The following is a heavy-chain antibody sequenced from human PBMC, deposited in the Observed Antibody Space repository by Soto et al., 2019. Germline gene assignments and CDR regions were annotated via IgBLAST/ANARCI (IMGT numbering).Heavy chain of an antibody. J-gene: IGHJ4*02. D-gene: IGHD3-10*01. CDR2: ISGSGGST. Sequence: GGSLRLSCAASGFTFSSYAMSWVRQAPGKGLEWVSAISGSGGSTYYADSVKGRFTISRDNSKNTLYLQMNSLRAEDTAVYYCAKGGFGELSRYHFDYWGQGNLVTVSS. CDR1: GFTFSSYA. V-gene: IGHV3-23*01. CDR3: AKGGFGELSRYHFDY.